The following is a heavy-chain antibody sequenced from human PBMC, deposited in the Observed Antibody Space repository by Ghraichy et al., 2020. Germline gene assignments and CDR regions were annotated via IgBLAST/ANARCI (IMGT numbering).Heavy chain of an antibody. J-gene: IGHJ4*02. D-gene: IGHD6-6*01. Sequence: SETLSLTCTVSGGSISSYYWSWIRKPPGKGLEWIGYIYYSGSTNYNPSLKSRVTISVDTSKNQFSLKLSSVTAADTAVYYCAVLYSSSSYFDYWVQGTLLLVTS. CDR3: AVLYSSSSYFDY. CDR1: GGSISSYY. V-gene: IGHV4-59*08. CDR2: IYYSGST.